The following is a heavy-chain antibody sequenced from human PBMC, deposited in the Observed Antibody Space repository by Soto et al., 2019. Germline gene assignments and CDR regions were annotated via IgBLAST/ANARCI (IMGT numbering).Heavy chain of an antibody. J-gene: IGHJ6*03. CDR2: IYPGDSDS. Sequence: EVQLVQSGAEVKKPGESLQISCKGSGYSFTNYWIAWVRQMPGKGLEWMGFIYPGDSDSRYSPSFQGQVTISADKSISTAYLQWSSLKASDTAIYYCAKLYSSRYMDVWGKGTTVTVSS. V-gene: IGHV5-51*03. CDR3: AKLYSSRYMDV. D-gene: IGHD6-13*01. CDR1: GYSFTNYW.